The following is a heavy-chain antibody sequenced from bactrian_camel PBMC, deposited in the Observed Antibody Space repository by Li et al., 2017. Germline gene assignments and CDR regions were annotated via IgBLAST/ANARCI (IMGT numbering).Heavy chain of an antibody. J-gene: IGHJ4*01. V-gene: IGHV3S1*01. D-gene: IGHD4*01. Sequence: VQLVESGGGSVETGGSLRLSCTASRDDVIRDCITWFFQAPGKKREWVASINKGSTNAVYVDSVKGRFTISQDNSKNTLSLQMNDLKPEDTAMYYCTPASCPRTRSLFNFWGKGTQVTVS. CDR3: TPASCPRTRSLFNF. CDR2: INKGSTNA. CDR1: RDDVIRDC.